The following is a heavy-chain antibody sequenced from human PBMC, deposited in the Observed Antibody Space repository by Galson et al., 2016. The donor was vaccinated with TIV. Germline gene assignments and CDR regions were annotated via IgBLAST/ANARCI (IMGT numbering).Heavy chain of an antibody. CDR2: TTYDDSQK. V-gene: IGHV3-30*04. Sequence: SLRLSCAASGFTFSSYTMHWVRQAPGKGLGWVAVTTYDDSQKYYADSVKGRFTISRDNSKNTLYLQMNSLAAEDTAVYYCARVGSTGWAHYFDYWGQGTLVTVSS. J-gene: IGHJ4*02. D-gene: IGHD6-19*01. CDR1: GFTFSSYT. CDR3: ARVGSTGWAHYFDY.